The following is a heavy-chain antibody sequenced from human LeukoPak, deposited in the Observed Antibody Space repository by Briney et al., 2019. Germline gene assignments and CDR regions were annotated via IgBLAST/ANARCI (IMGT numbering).Heavy chain of an antibody. J-gene: IGHJ6*03. CDR2: ITADGRTT. D-gene: IGHD3-22*01. V-gene: IGHV3-43*02. Sequence: GGSLRLSCAASGFTFSSYGMHWVRQAPGKALEWVSLITADGRTTYYADSVRGRFTISRDNSANFLYLQMSSLRTEDTALYFCARIGQWEFMGYFYHYYYMDVWGKGTTVTASS. CDR3: ARIGQWEFMGYFYHYYYMDV. CDR1: GFTFSSYG.